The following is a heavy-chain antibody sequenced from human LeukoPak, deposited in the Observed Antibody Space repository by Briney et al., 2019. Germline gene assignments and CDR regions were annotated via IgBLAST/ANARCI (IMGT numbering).Heavy chain of an antibody. CDR1: GYSFTSYW. D-gene: IGHD6-19*01. Sequence: GESLKISCKGSGYSFTSYWIGWVRQMPGKGLEWMGIIYPGDSDTRYSPSFQGQVTISADKSISTAYLQWSSLKASDTAMYYCARHLGGSSDWYRAFDIWGQGTMVTVSS. CDR2: IYPGDSDT. V-gene: IGHV5-51*01. CDR3: ARHLGGSSDWYRAFDI. J-gene: IGHJ3*02.